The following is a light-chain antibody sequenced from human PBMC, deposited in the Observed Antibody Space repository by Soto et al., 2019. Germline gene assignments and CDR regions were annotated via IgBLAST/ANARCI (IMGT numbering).Light chain of an antibody. CDR1: QTIDSW. CDR3: QQYNSYSWT. Sequence: DIQMTQSPSTLSASVGDRVTITCRASQTIDSWLAWYQQKPGKAPKLLIYKASSLESGVPSRFSGSGSGTEFTLTISSLQPDDFAAYYCQQYNSYSWTFGQGIKVDIK. CDR2: KAS. J-gene: IGKJ1*01. V-gene: IGKV1-5*03.